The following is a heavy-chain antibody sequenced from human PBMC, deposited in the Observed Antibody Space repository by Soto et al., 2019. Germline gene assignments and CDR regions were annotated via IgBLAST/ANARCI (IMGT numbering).Heavy chain of an antibody. D-gene: IGHD2-2*02. CDR2: FDPEDGET. V-gene: IGHV1-24*01. J-gene: IGHJ6*02. Sequence: ASVKVSCKVSGYTLTELSMHWVRQAPGKGLEWMGGFDPEDGETIYAQKFQGRVTMTEDTSTDTAYMELSSLRSEDTAVYYCATDSILGNCSSTSCYTPYRGYYYYGMDAWGQGTTVTVSS. CDR3: ATDSILGNCSSTSCYTPYRGYYYYGMDA. CDR1: GYTLTELS.